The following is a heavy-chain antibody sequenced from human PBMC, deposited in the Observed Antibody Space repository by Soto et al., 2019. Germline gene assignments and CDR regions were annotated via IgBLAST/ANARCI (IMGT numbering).Heavy chain of an antibody. CDR3: ARSSVTIDGLDF. D-gene: IGHD4-17*01. V-gene: IGHV1-3*01. CDR1: GYDFNSYS. J-gene: IGHJ4*02. CDR2: INGGIGNT. Sequence: QVRLEQSRAEVKEPGASVKISCKASGYDFNSYSIHWLRQAPGQRPEYMGRINGGIGNTKFSQKFQYRLTISRDTSASAMYMELSSLTSDDTGVYYCARSSVTIDGLDFWGQGTLVIVSS.